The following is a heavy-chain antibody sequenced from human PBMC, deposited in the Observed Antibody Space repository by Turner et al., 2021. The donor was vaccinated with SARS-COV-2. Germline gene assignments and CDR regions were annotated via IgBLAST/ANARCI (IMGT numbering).Heavy chain of an antibody. V-gene: IGHV3-30*18. D-gene: IGHD6-19*01. CDR2: ISYDGSNK. CDR1: GFTFCSYG. CDR3: AKAETYSSGWSGGRSYYYYYMDV. J-gene: IGHJ6*03. Sequence: QVQLVESGGGVVTPGRSLSLSCSASGFTFCSYGMHWVRQAPGKGVEGVAVISYDGSNKDYADSVKGGFTISRDNSKNTLYLQMNSLRAEDKAVYYCAKAETYSSGWSGGRSYYYYYMDVWGKGTTVTVSS.